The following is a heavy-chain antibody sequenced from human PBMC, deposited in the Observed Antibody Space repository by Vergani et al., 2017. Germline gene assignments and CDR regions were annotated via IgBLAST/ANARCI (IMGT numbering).Heavy chain of an antibody. Sequence: EVQLVESGGGLVQPGRSLRLSCTASGFTFGDYAMSWVRQAPGKGLEWVGFIRSKAYGGTTEYAASVKGRFTISRDDSKSIAYLQMNSLKTEDTAVYYGTRAGPTYYDFWSGPYAFDIWGQGTMVTVSS. D-gene: IGHD3-3*01. V-gene: IGHV3-49*04. J-gene: IGHJ3*02. CDR2: IRSKAYGGTT. CDR1: GFTFGDYA. CDR3: TRAGPTYYDFWSGPYAFDI.